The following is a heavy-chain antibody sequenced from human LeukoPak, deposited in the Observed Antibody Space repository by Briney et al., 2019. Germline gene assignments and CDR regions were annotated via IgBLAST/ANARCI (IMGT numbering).Heavy chain of an antibody. V-gene: IGHV3-53*01. CDR2: IYSGGST. J-gene: IGHJ3*02. D-gene: IGHD2-21*01. Sequence: GGSLRLSCAASGFTVSSNYMSWFRQAPGKGLEWVSVIYSGGSTYYADSVEGRFTISRDNSKNTLYLQMNSLRAEDTAVYYCARDSVFALGAFDIWGQGTMVTVSS. CDR3: ARDSVFALGAFDI. CDR1: GFTVSSNY.